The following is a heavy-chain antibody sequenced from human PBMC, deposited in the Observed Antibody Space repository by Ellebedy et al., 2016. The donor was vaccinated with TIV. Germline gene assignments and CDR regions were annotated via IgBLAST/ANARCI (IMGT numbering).Heavy chain of an antibody. J-gene: IGHJ6*03. Sequence: ASVKVSCXASGYTFTGYYMHWVRQAPGQGLEWMGWINPNSGGTNYAQKFQGRVTMTRDTSISTAYMELSRLRSDDTAVYYCARDPYYDFWSGYYRYYYYYMDVWGKGTTVTVSS. CDR3: ARDPYYDFWSGYYRYYYYYMDV. V-gene: IGHV1-2*02. D-gene: IGHD3-3*01. CDR2: INPNSGGT. CDR1: GYTFTGYY.